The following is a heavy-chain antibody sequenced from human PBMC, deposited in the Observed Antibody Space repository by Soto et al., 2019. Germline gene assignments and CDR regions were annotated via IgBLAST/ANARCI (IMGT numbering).Heavy chain of an antibody. V-gene: IGHV1-3*01. CDR1: GYTITSYA. D-gene: IGHD4-17*01. CDR3: ARDPTTVTKYNWFDP. CDR2: INAGNGNT. J-gene: IGHJ5*02. Sequence: ASVKVSCQASGYTITSYAMHLGRQAPGQRLEWMGWINAGNGNTKYSQKFQGRVTITRDTSASTAYMELSSLRSEDTAVYYCARDPTTVTKYNWFDPWGQGTLVTVSS.